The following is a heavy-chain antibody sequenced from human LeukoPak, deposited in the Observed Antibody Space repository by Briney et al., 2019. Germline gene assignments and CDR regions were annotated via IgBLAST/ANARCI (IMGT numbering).Heavy chain of an antibody. CDR2: IYYSGRT. J-gene: IGHJ1*01. Sequence: SETLSLTCTVSGGSISSYYWSWIRQPPGKRLEWFGSIYYSGRTKYNPSLNSRVTISVHTSKNQFSPNLCSVTAPKTAVYFCASHTGTWYSYFQHWGQGTLVTVYS. D-gene: IGHD2-21*02. V-gene: IGHV4-59*08. CDR3: ASHTGTWYSYFQH. CDR1: GGSISSYY.